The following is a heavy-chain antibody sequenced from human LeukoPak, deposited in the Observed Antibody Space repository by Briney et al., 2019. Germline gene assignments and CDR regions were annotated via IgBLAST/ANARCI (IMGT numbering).Heavy chain of an antibody. J-gene: IGHJ5*02. CDR1: GYIFIDYN. CDR3: AREGATGKFDWFDP. V-gene: IGHV1-2*02. CDR2: ISPNSGGT. Sequence: ASVKVSCKASGYIFIDYNMHRVRQAPGQGLEWMGWISPNSGGTNYAQKFQGRVTTTRDTSITTAYMELIRLSSDDSAVYYCAREGATGKFDWFDPWGQGTQVTVSS. D-gene: IGHD1-1*01.